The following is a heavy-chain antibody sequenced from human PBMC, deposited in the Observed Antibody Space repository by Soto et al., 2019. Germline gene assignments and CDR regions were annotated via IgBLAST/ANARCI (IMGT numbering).Heavy chain of an antibody. Sequence: ASVKVSCKASGYTFTSYGISWVRQAPGQGLEWMGWISAYNGNTNYAQKLQGRVTMTTDTSTSTAYMELRSLRSDDTAVYYCARVFMVRGVHVFDYWGQGTLVTVSS. CDR1: GYTFTSYG. J-gene: IGHJ4*02. D-gene: IGHD3-10*01. CDR2: ISAYNGNT. CDR3: ARVFMVRGVHVFDY. V-gene: IGHV1-18*01.